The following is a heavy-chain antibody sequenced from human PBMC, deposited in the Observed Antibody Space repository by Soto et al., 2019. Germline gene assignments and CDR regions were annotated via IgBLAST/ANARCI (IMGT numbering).Heavy chain of an antibody. CDR2: VFHSATT. D-gene: IGHD6-19*01. CDR1: GDSFSDYY. V-gene: IGHV4-59*01. J-gene: IGHJ4*02. Sequence: SETLSLTCTVSGDSFSDYYWNWIRQVPGKGLEWIGFVFHSATTSYNPSLKTRVAISDDTSKKQFSLRLTSVTAADTAIYYCARGHYSSGWPIDHWGQGILVTVSS. CDR3: ARGHYSSGWPIDH.